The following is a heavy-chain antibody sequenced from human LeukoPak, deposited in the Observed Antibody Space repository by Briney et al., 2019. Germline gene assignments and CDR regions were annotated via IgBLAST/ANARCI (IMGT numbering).Heavy chain of an antibody. Sequence: NPSGTLSLTCAVSGGSISSSNWWSWVRQPPGKGLEWIGEIYHSGSTNYNPSLKSRVTISVDTSKNQFSLKLSSVTAADTAVYYCASFPTRMATIYFDYWGQGTLVTVSS. D-gene: IGHD5-24*01. V-gene: IGHV4-4*02. J-gene: IGHJ4*02. CDR3: ASFPTRMATIYFDY. CDR2: IYHSGST. CDR1: GGSISSSNW.